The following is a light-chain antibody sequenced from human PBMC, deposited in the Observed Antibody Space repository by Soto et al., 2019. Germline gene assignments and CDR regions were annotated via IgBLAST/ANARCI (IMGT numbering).Light chain of an antibody. CDR2: KAS. V-gene: IGKV1-5*03. CDR3: QEYNSFWT. J-gene: IGKJ1*01. Sequence: DIQMTQSPSTLSASVGDRVTITCRASQSISSWLAWYQQKPGKAPKLLIYKASSLESGDPLRFSGSGSGTEFTLTISSLQPDDFATYYCQEYNSFWTFGQGTKVEIK. CDR1: QSISSW.